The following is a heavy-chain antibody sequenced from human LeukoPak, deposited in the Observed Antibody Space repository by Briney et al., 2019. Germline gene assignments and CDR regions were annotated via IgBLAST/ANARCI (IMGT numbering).Heavy chain of an antibody. D-gene: IGHD6-13*01. CDR1: XYRFTDYY. V-gene: IGHV1-2*02. J-gene: IGHJ4*02. CDR2: FNPESGGT. Sequence: SCKASXYRFTDYYMHWVRQAPGQGLEWMGWFNPESGGTNYAQKFQGRVTMTTDTTISTAYMELTRLRSDDTAVYYCASALNSRSSSCWGQGTRVTVSS. CDR3: ASALNSRSSSC.